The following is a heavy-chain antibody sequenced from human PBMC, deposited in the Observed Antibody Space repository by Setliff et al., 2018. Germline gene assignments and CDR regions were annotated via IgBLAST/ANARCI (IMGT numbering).Heavy chain of an antibody. J-gene: IGHJ6*03. V-gene: IGHV1-18*01. CDR3: ARDGSPPYYNFWSGYPDNYYMDV. D-gene: IGHD3-3*01. CDR2: ISAYNGNT. CDR1: GYTFTSYG. Sequence: GASVKVSCKASGYTFTSYGISWVRQAPGQGLEWMGWISAYNGNTNYAQKLQGRVTMTTDTSTSTAYMGLRSLRSDDTAVYYCARDGSPPYYNFWSGYPDNYYMDVWGKGTTVTVSS.